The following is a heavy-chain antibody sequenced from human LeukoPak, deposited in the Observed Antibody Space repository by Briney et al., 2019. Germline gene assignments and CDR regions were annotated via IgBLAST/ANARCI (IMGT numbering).Heavy chain of an antibody. Sequence: GGSERLSCVHSGFTVSSSYMSWVRQAQGKGLEWVSVLYSGGSTYYADSVKGRFTISRDDSKNTLYLQMNSLRGEDTAVFYCARATMLGYYYGLDVWGQGTTVTVSS. J-gene: IGHJ6*02. D-gene: IGHD3-10*02. CDR1: GFTVSSSY. CDR3: ARATMLGYYYGLDV. V-gene: IGHV3-66*01. CDR2: LYSGGST.